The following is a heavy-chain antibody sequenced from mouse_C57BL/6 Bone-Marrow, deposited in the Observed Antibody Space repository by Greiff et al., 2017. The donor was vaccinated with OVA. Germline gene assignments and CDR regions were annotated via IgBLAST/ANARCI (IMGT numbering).Heavy chain of an antibody. J-gene: IGHJ3*01. CDR2: ISSGGSYT. D-gene: IGHD1-1*01. Sequence: DVKLQESGGDLVKPGGSLKLSCAASGFTFSSYGMSWVRQTPDKRLEWVATISSGGSYTYYPDSVKGRFTISRDNAKNTLYLQMSSLKSEDTAMYYCARQATTVVISFAYWGQGTLVTVSA. CDR3: ARQATTVVISFAY. V-gene: IGHV5-6*02. CDR1: GFTFSSYG.